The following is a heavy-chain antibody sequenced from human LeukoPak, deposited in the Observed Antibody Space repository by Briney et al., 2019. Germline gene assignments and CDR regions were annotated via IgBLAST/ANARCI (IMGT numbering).Heavy chain of an antibody. Sequence: ASVKVSCKASGYTFTSYGISWVRQAPGQGLEWMGWISAYNGNTDYAQKLQGRVTMTIDTSTSTAYMELRSLRSDDTAVYHCARDSPRGSYYKWGQGTLVTVSS. V-gene: IGHV1-18*01. CDR2: ISAYNGNT. J-gene: IGHJ4*02. CDR3: ARDSPRGSYYK. CDR1: GYTFTSYG. D-gene: IGHD1-26*01.